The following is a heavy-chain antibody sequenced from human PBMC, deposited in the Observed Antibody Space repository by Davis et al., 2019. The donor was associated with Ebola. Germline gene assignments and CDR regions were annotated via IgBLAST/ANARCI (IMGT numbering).Heavy chain of an antibody. CDR2: INHSGST. D-gene: IGHD3-22*01. V-gene: IGHV4-34*01. CDR1: GGSFSGYY. Sequence: MPSETLSLTCAVYGGSFSGYYWSWIRQPPGKGLEWIGEINHSGSTNYNPSLKSRVTISVDTSKNQFSLKLSSVTAADTAVYYCARVRQYYYDSSGYWASYYFDYWGQGTLVTVSS. J-gene: IGHJ4*02. CDR3: ARVRQYYYDSSGYWASYYFDY.